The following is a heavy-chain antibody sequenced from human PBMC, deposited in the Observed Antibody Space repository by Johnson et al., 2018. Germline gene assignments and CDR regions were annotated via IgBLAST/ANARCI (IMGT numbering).Heavy chain of an antibody. V-gene: IGHV3-53*01. Sequence: VQLGQGGGGLVQPGGSRGLSCAASGLTVPNTYMTWVRQAPGKGLEWVSVIYSGGSTYYVDSVKGRFTISRDSSKNTLYLQMNRLSAEDTAVYYCARGADPYCGGDCCFQYWGQGNLVTVSS. CDR2: IYSGGST. CDR1: GLTVPNTY. CDR3: ARGADPYCGGDCCFQY. D-gene: IGHD2-21*02. J-gene: IGHJ1*01.